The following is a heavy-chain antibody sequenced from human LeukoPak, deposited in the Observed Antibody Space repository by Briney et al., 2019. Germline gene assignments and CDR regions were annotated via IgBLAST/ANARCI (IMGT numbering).Heavy chain of an antibody. V-gene: IGHV4-59*01. D-gene: IGHD1-26*01. CDR2: IYYSGST. Sequence: SETLSLTCTVSGGSISSYYWSWIRQPPGKGLEWIGYIYYSGSTNYNPSLKSRVTISVDTSKNQFSLKLSSVTAADTAVYYCARRVYSGSYNWYFDLWGRGTLVTVSS. CDR3: ARRVYSGSYNWYFDL. J-gene: IGHJ2*01. CDR1: GGSISSYY.